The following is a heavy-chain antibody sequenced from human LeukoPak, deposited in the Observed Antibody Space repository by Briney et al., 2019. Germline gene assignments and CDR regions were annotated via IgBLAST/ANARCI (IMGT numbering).Heavy chain of an antibody. CDR3: ARGATTTRFGRFDP. CDR2: ISSSSSYI. J-gene: IGHJ5*02. D-gene: IGHD4-17*01. V-gene: IGHV3-21*01. Sequence: PGGSLRLSCAVSGLPFSHYDMNWVRQAPGKGLEWVSSISSSSSYINYADSVRGRFTISRDNAKNSLFLQMDSLRAEDTAVYYCARGATTTRFGRFDPWGQGTLVIVSS. CDR1: GLPFSHYD.